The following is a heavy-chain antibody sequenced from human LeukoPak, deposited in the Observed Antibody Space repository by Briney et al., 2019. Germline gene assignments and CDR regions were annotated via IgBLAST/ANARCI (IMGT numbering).Heavy chain of an antibody. V-gene: IGHV1-2*02. J-gene: IGHJ4*02. CDR2: INPNSGGT. CDR1: GYTFTGYY. Sequence: GASVKVSCKASGYTFTGYYMHWVRQAPGQGLEWMGWINPNSGGTNYAQKFQGRVTMTRDTSISTAYMELSRLRSDDTAVYYCARERRNSSGWYDYFSPDYWGQGTLVTVSS. D-gene: IGHD6-19*01. CDR3: ARERRNSSGWYDYFSPDY.